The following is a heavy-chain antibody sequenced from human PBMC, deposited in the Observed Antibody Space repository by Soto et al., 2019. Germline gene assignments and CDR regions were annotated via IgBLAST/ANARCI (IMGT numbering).Heavy chain of an antibody. V-gene: IGHV3-15*07. J-gene: IGHJ6*02. CDR1: GFTFSNAW. CDR2: IKSKTDSGTT. Sequence: GGSLRLSCAASGFTFSNAWMNWVRQAPGKGLEWVGRIKSKTDSGTTDYAAPVKGRFTISRDDSKNTLYLQMNSLKTEDTAVYYCTTDWGYYDILTGYYNHYYYGMDVWGQGTTVTVSS. CDR3: TTDWGYYDILTGYYNHYYYGMDV. D-gene: IGHD3-9*01.